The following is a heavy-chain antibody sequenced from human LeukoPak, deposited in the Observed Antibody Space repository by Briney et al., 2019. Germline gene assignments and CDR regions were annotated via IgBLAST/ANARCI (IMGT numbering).Heavy chain of an antibody. CDR1: GFTFSSYW. D-gene: IGHD3-10*01. CDR3: ARDDWYYGSGSYFD. Sequence: GGSLRLSCAASGFTFSSYWMSWVRQAPGKGREWVANIKQDGSEEYYVDSVKGRFTISRDNAKNSLYLQMNSLRAEDTAVYYCARDDWYYGSGSYFDWGQGTLVTVSS. V-gene: IGHV3-7*01. CDR2: IKQDGSEE. J-gene: IGHJ4*02.